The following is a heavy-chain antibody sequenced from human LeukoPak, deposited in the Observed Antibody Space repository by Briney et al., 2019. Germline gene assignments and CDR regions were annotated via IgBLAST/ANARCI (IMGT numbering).Heavy chain of an antibody. J-gene: IGHJ4*02. CDR3: ARDSSSWGPLRY. Sequence: ASVKVSCKASGYTFTSYYMHWVRQAPGQGLEWMGIINPSGGSTSYAQKFQDRVTMTRDMSTSTVYMELSSLRSEDTAVYYCARDSSSWGPLRYWGQGTLVTVSS. D-gene: IGHD6-13*01. CDR1: GYTFTSYY. V-gene: IGHV1-46*01. CDR2: INPSGGST.